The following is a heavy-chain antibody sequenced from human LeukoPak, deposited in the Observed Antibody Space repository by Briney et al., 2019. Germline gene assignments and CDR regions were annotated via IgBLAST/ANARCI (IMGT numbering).Heavy chain of an antibody. CDR3: ARGSCSGGSCYSSLTPFMDV. CDR2: IYYSGST. J-gene: IGHJ6*02. D-gene: IGHD2-15*01. Sequence: SETLSLTCTVSGGSISSYYWSWIRQPPGKGLEWIGYIYYSGSTNYNPSLKSRVTISVDTSKNQFSLKLSSVTAADKAVYYCARGSCSGGSCYSSLTPFMDVWGQGTTVTVSS. V-gene: IGHV4-59*01. CDR1: GGSISSYY.